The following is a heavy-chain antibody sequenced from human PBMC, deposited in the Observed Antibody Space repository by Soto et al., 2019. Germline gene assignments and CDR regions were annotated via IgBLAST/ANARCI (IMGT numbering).Heavy chain of an antibody. CDR3: ARGHQVHTVVVVAAIYGMDV. D-gene: IGHD2-15*01. CDR2: INHSGST. Sequence: SETLSLTCAVYGWSFRGYYWSWIRQPPGKGLEWIGEINHSGSTNYNPSLKSRVTVSVDTSKNQFSLKLSSVTAADTAVYYCARGHQVHTVVVVAAIYGMDVWGQGTTVTVSS. J-gene: IGHJ6*02. CDR1: GWSFRGYY. V-gene: IGHV4-34*01.